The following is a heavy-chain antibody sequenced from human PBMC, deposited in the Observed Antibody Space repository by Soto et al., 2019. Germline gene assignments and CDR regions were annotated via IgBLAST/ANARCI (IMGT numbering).Heavy chain of an antibody. J-gene: IGHJ3*02. V-gene: IGHV3-30*18. CDR2: ISYDGSNK. CDR3: AKSMGYDILTGYPNAFDI. D-gene: IGHD3-9*01. Sequence: QVQLVESGGGVVQPGRSLRLSCAASGFTFSSYGMHWVRQAPGKGLEWVAVISYDGSNKYYADSVKGRFTISRDNSKNTLYLQMNRLSAEDTAVYYCAKSMGYDILTGYPNAFDIWGQGTMVTVSS. CDR1: GFTFSSYG.